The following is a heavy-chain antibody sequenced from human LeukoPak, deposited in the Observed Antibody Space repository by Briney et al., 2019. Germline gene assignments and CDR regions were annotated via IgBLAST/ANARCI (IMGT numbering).Heavy chain of an antibody. CDR3: ATLRSYDF. D-gene: IGHD3-10*01. J-gene: IGHJ4*02. V-gene: IGHV3-23*01. CDR2: INDSGDKT. Sequence: GGSLRLSCAASGFSSSRYSMTWVRQAPGQGLEWVSSINDSGDKTYYADSVKGRFTISRDNSRNTLHLQVNSLRAEDTAVYYCATLRSYDFWGQGTLVTVSS. CDR1: GFSSSRYS.